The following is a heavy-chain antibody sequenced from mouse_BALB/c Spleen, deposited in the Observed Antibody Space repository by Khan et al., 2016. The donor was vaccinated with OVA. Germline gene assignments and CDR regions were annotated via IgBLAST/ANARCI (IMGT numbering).Heavy chain of an antibody. V-gene: IGHV1S135*01. Sequence: EVELKESGPELMKPGASVKISCKASGYSFTSYYIHWVMQSHGKSLEWIGYIDPFSGGTTYNQKFKGKATLTVDKSSSTAYIHLSNLTSEDSAVYNCVRDGAYYRNDGWFAYWGQGTLVTVSA. CDR3: VRDGAYYRNDGWFAY. D-gene: IGHD2-14*01. J-gene: IGHJ3*01. CDR1: GYSFTSYY. CDR2: IDPFSGGT.